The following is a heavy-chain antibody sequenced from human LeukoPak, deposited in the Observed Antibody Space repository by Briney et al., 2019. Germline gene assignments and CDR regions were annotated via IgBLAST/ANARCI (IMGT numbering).Heavy chain of an antibody. CDR2: IYYSGST. CDR3: ARESKDFWSGSKYGMDV. CDR1: GGSISSYY. V-gene: IGHV4-59*01. J-gene: IGHJ6*02. D-gene: IGHD3-3*01. Sequence: SETLSLTCTVSGGSISSYYWSWIRQPPGKGLEWIGYIYYSGSTNYNPSLKSRVTISVDTSKNQFSLKLSSVTAADTAVYYCARESKDFWSGSKYGMDVWGQGTRVTVSS.